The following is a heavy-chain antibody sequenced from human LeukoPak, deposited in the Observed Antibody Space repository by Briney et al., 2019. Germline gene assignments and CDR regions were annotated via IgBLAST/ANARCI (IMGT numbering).Heavy chain of an antibody. V-gene: IGHV3-23*01. CDR2: ISGSGGST. D-gene: IGHD6-13*01. CDR1: GFTFSSYA. J-gene: IGHJ4*02. Sequence: SGGSLRLSCAASGFTFSSYAMSWVRQAPGKGLEWASAISGSGGSTYYADSVKGRFTISRDNSKNTLYPQMNSLRAEDTAVYYCAKVVARQQVDYWGQGTLVTVSS. CDR3: AKVVARQQVDY.